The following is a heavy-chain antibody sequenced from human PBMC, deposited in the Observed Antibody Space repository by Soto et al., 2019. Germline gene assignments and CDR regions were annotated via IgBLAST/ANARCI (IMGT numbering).Heavy chain of an antibody. CDR3: AKDQGGSYYYFDY. D-gene: IGHD1-26*01. V-gene: IGHV3-23*01. CDR1: GFTFSSNA. J-gene: IGHJ4*02. Sequence: GSLGHSCAASGFTFSSNAMRWVRQTPGKGLEWVSGSTGSGGSTYYADSVKGRFTISRDNSKNTLYLQMNSLRAEVTAVYYCAKDQGGSYYYFDYWGQATLVTVSS. CDR2: STGSGGST.